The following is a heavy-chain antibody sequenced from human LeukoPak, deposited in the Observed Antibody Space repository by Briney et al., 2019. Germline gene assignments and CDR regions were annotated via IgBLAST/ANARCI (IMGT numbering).Heavy chain of an antibody. Sequence: PSETLSLTCTVSGGSISSYYWSWIRQPAGKGLEWIGRIYTSGSTNYNPSLKSRATMSVDTSKNQFSLKLSSVTAADTAVYYCARVYSSSGPYYYYYGMDVWGQGTTVTVSS. CDR1: GGSISSYY. D-gene: IGHD6-6*01. V-gene: IGHV4-4*07. CDR2: IYTSGST. CDR3: ARVYSSSGPYYYYYGMDV. J-gene: IGHJ6*02.